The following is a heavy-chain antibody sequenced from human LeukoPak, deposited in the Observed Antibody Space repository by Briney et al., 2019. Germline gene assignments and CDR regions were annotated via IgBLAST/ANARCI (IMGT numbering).Heavy chain of an antibody. V-gene: IGHV3-48*01. D-gene: IGHD7-27*01. CDR2: ISSSSSTT. Sequence: GGSLRLSCAASGFTFSSYSMNWVRQAPGKGLEWVSYISSSSSTTYYADSVKGRFTISRDNSKNTLYLQMNSLRAEDTAMYYCARDSILTGDVDYWGQGTLVTVSS. CDR3: ARDSILTGDVDY. CDR1: GFTFSSYS. J-gene: IGHJ4*02.